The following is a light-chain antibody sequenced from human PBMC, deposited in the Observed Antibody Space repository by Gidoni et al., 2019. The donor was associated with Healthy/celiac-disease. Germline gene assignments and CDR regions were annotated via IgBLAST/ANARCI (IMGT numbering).Light chain of an antibody. CDR1: QSLLHSNGYNY. CDR2: LGS. J-gene: IGKJ4*01. CDR3: MQVLQTPLT. Sequence: DLVLPQSPLFLPVVSGEPAAISCRSSQSLLHSNGYNYLDWYLQKPGQSPQLLIHLGSNRASGVPDRFSGSGSGTDFTLRISSVEAEDVGVYYCMQVLQTPLTFGGGTKVEIK. V-gene: IGKV2-28*01.